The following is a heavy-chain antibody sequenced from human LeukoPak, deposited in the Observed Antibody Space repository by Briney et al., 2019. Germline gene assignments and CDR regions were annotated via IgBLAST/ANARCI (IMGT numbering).Heavy chain of an antibody. J-gene: IGHJ4*02. CDR2: IYYSGST. CDR3: ARGFGSYGYFDY. CDR1: GGSISSYY. Sequence: SETLSLTCTVSGGSISSYYWGWIRQPPGKGLEWIGSIYYSGSTYYNPSLKSRVTISVDTSKNQFSLKLSSVTAADTAVYYCARGFGSYGYFDYWGQGTLVTVSS. V-gene: IGHV4-39*07. D-gene: IGHD1-26*01.